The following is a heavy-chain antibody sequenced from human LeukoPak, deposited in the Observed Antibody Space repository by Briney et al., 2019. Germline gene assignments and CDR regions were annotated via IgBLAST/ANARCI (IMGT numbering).Heavy chain of an antibody. J-gene: IGHJ5*02. CDR1: GGSIRTSSYY. Sequence: KTSETLPLTCIVSGGSIRTSSYYWGWIRQTPGKGLEWIGSIHYSGSTYYNPSLKSRVTISVESTQFSLNLMSVTPADTATYYCARDDAASYYSWFGTWGQGILVTVSS. V-gene: IGHV4-39*07. CDR3: ARDDAASYYSWFGT. D-gene: IGHD1-26*01. CDR2: IHYSGST.